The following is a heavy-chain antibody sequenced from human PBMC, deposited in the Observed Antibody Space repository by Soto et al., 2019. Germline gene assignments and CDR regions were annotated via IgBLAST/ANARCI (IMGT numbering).Heavy chain of an antibody. CDR3: ARSGIYYDSSGYYPFDY. D-gene: IGHD3-22*01. CDR2: IYHSGST. CDR1: GGSISSGGYS. Sequence: PSETLSLTCAVSGGSISSGGYSWSWIRQPPGKGLEWIGYIYHSGSTYYNPSLKSRVTISVDRSKNQFSPKLSSVTAADTAVYYCARSGIYYDSSGYYPFDYWGQGTLVTVSS. V-gene: IGHV4-30-2*01. J-gene: IGHJ4*02.